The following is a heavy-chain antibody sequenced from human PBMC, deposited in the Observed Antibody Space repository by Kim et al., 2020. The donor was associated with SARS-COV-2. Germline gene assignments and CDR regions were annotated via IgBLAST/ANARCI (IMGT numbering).Heavy chain of an antibody. J-gene: IGHJ4*02. D-gene: IGHD3-9*01. Sequence: GWSLRLSCAVSGFLLSDYAMHWVRQAPGKGPEYVAAINSNGLRTYYADSVRGRFTISRDMSKNMLYLQMGSLTVDDKDVYYCVREGRSFETYDYLDFWGRGTLVSVSS. V-gene: IGHV3-64*02. CDR1: GFLLSDYA. CDR3: VREGRSFETYDYLDF. CDR2: INSNGLRT.